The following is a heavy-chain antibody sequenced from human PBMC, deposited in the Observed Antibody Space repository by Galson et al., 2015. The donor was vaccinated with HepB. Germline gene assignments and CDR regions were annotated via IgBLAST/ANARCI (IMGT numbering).Heavy chain of an antibody. Sequence: SLRLSCAASGFTFSSYWMSWVRQAPGKGLEWVANIKQDGSEKYYVDSVKGRFTISRDNAKNSLYLQMNSLRAEDTAVYYCARRRIRGHSWFDPWGQGTPVTVSS. V-gene: IGHV3-7*03. CDR1: GFTFSSYW. CDR3: ARRRIRGHSWFDP. J-gene: IGHJ5*02. D-gene: IGHD2-15*01. CDR2: IKQDGSEK.